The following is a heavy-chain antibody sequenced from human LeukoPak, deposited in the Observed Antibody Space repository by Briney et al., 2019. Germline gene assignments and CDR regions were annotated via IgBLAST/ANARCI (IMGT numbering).Heavy chain of an antibody. Sequence: GGSLRLSCAASGFTFSSYWMSWVRQVPGKGLEWVANIKQDGSEKYYVDSVKGRFTISRDNAKNSLYLQMNSLRAEDTAVYYCAREGHSHLIYYSDSWGQGTPVSVPS. D-gene: IGHD5-18*01. V-gene: IGHV3-7*01. CDR1: GFTFSSYW. J-gene: IGHJ4*02. CDR2: IKQDGSEK. CDR3: AREGHSHLIYYSDS.